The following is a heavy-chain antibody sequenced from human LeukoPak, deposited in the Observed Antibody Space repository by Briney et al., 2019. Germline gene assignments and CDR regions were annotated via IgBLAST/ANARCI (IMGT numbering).Heavy chain of an antibody. J-gene: IGHJ4*02. CDR1: GGSISNGSYY. V-gene: IGHV4-61*02. D-gene: IGHD4-11*01. CDR3: ARTPPTVWGHYFDY. Sequence: SETLSLTCTVSGGSISNGSYYLSWIRQPAGKGLEWIGRIYTSGSTNYNPSLKSRVTISVDTSKNQFSLKLSSVTAADTAVYYCARTPPTVWGHYFDYWGQGTLVTVSS. CDR2: IYTSGST.